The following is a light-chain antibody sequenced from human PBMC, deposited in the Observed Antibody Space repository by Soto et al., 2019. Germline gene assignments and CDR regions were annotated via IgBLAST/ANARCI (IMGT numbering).Light chain of an antibody. J-gene: IGKJ1*01. V-gene: IGKV1-8*01. CDR1: QGISSY. Sequence: AIRMTQSPSSFSASTGDRVTITCRASQGISSYLAWYQQKPGKAPNLLIYAASSLQSGVPSRFSGSVSGTDGTLTISSLKTEDGATYDCQQSYSTTRTFGQGTKVDI. CDR3: QQSYSTTRT. CDR2: AAS.